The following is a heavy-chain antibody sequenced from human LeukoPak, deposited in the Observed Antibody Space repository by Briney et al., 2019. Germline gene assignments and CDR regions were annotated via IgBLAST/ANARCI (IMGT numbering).Heavy chain of an antibody. D-gene: IGHD3-9*01. CDR3: ARQCIHRSWHYFDGFAP. Sequence: SETLTLTCFVSGASMSDRNTNWTWNRQPQGKELESVRTISHNGGHCYNPSLSRRITMSANASKNQFPLKMTPMTDADTGNYYSARQCIHRSWHYFDGFAPWGQGALVTVAT. J-gene: IGHJ5*02. CDR1: GASMSDRNTN. CDR2: ISHNGGH. V-gene: IGHV4-39*01.